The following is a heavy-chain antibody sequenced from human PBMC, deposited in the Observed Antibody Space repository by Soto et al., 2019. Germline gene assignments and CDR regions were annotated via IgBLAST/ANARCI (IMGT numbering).Heavy chain of an antibody. CDR3: AGRLWQQERRDYYYGMDV. V-gene: IGHV1-69*13. CDR1: GGTFSSYA. CDR2: IIPIFGTA. J-gene: IGHJ6*02. D-gene: IGHD1-1*01. Sequence: SVKVSCKASGGTFSSYAISWVRQAPGQGLEWMGGIIPIFGTANYAQKFQGRVTITADESTSTAYMELSSLRSEDTAVYYCAGRLWQQERRDYYYGMDVWGQGTTVTVS.